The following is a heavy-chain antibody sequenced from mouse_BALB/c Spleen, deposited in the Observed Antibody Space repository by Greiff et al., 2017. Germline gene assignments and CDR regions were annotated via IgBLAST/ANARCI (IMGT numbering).Heavy chain of an antibody. CDR2: ISSGGSYT. Sequence: EVQRVESGGGLVKPGGSLKLSCAASGFTFSSYAMSWVRQSPEKRLEWVAEISSGGSYTYYPDTVTGRFTISRDNAKNTLYLEMSSLRSEDTAMYYCTRGGYDGYPYYAMDYWGQGTSVTVSS. CDR3: TRGGYDGYPYYAMDY. V-gene: IGHV5-9-4*01. CDR1: GFTFSSYA. D-gene: IGHD2-3*01. J-gene: IGHJ4*01.